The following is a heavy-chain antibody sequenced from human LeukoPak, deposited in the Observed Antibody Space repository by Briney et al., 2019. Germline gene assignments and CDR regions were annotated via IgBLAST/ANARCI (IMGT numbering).Heavy chain of an antibody. Sequence: GGSLRLSCAASGFTFNTYWMTWVRQAPGKGLEWVANIKEDGSEKVYVDSVKGRFNISRDNAKNSLYLQMNSLRVEDTAVYYCATTGFCSGGSRLSNWFDPWGQGTLVTVSS. CDR2: IKEDGSEK. V-gene: IGHV3-7*02. CDR1: GFTFNTYW. D-gene: IGHD2-15*01. J-gene: IGHJ5*02. CDR3: ATTGFCSGGSRLSNWFDP.